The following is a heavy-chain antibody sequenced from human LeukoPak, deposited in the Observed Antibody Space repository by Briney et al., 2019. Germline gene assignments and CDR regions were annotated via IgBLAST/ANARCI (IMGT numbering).Heavy chain of an antibody. CDR2: IIPILGIA. CDR1: GGTFSSYA. J-gene: IGHJ4*02. CDR3: ARSPHKYYYDSSGYYLFDY. D-gene: IGHD3-22*01. Sequence: ASVKVSCKASGGTFSSYAISWVRQAPGRGLEWMGRIIPILGIANYAQKFQGRVTITADKSTSTAYMELSSLRSEDTAVYYCARSPHKYYYDSSGYYLFDYWGQGTLVTVSS. V-gene: IGHV1-69*04.